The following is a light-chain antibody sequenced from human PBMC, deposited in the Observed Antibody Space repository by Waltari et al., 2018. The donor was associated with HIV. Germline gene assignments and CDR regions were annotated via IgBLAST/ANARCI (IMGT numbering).Light chain of an antibody. CDR2: GAS. J-gene: IGKJ1*01. Sequence: DIQLTQSPSSLSASIGDTVTITSRASQTIIAYLNWYQQKPGKAPELLISGASTLQSGVSSKFSGSGSGTDYTLTIAGLQPEDFVTYFCQQSYITPWTFGQGTKLNI. CDR3: QQSYITPWT. V-gene: IGKV1-39*01. CDR1: QTIIAY.